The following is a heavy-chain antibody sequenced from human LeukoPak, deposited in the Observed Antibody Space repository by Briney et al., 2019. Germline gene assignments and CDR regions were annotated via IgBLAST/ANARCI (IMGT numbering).Heavy chain of an antibody. CDR1: GGTFSSYA. D-gene: IGHD3-10*01. CDR3: ARARVDFRGTYNWFDP. J-gene: IGHJ5*02. Sequence: SVKVSCKASGGTFSSYAISWVRQAPGQGLEWMGRIIPILGIANYAQKFQGRVTITADKSTSTAYMELSSLRSEDTAVYYCARARVDFRGTYNWFDPWGQGTLVTVSS. V-gene: IGHV1-69*04. CDR2: IIPILGIA.